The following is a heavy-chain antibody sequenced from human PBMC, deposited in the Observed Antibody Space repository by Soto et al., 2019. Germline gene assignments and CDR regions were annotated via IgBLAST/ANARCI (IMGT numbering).Heavy chain of an antibody. CDR2: IYYSGST. CDR3: ARRYGYSFEY. J-gene: IGHJ4*02. CDR1: GGSISSYY. D-gene: IGHD1-1*01. V-gene: IGHV4-59*08. Sequence: QVQLQESGPGLVKPSETLSLTCTVSGGSISSYYWSWIRQPPGKGLEWIGYIYYSGSTNYNPSLNSRVTISVDTSKNQFSLKLSSVTAADTAVYYCARRYGYSFEYWGQGTLVTVSS.